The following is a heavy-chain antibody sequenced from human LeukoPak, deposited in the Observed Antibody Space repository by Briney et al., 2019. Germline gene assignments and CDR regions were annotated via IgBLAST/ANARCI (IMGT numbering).Heavy chain of an antibody. V-gene: IGHV1-2*02. CDR3: ARVRYYYGSGNFDY. D-gene: IGHD3-10*01. J-gene: IGHJ4*02. CDR2: INPNSGGT. CDR1: GYTFTGYY. Sequence: ASVKVSCKASGYTFTGYYMHWVRQAPGQGLEWMGWINPNSGGTNYAQKFQGRVTMTRDTSISTAYMELSRLRSDDTAVYYCARVRYYYGSGNFDYWGQGTLVTVSS.